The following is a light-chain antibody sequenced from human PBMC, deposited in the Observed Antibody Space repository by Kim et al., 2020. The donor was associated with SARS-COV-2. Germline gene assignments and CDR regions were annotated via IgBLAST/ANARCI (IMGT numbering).Light chain of an antibody. CDR3: REYGNQSPT. CDR2: DAS. Sequence: DIQMTQSPSTLPASIGDRVSLTCRASQSISAWLAWYQQKPGKAPKRLIYDASSLESGVPSRFSGRGSGTEFTLTITSLQPDDFATYYCREYGNQSPTFGQGTRVDIK. J-gene: IGKJ1*01. V-gene: IGKV1-5*01. CDR1: QSISAW.